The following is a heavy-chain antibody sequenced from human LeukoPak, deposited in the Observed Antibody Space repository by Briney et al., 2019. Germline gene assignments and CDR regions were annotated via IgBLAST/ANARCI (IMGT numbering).Heavy chain of an antibody. CDR3: ARDPAKGDY. V-gene: IGHV3-66*01. CDR2: IYSGGST. J-gene: IGHJ4*02. Sequence: GGSLRLSCAASGFTFSSYEMNWVRQAPGKGLEWVSVIYSGGSTYYADSVKGRFTISRDNSKNTLYLQMNSLRAEDTAVYYCARDPAKGDYWGQGTLVTVSS. CDR1: GFTFSSYE.